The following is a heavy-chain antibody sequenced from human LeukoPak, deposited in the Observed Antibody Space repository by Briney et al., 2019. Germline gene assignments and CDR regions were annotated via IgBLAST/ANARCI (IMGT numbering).Heavy chain of an antibody. CDR2: TKQDGSQR. J-gene: IGHJ4*02. V-gene: IGHV3-7*01. CDR3: ARRGGSSSRRSPIDY. D-gene: IGHD6-6*01. CDR1: GFTFSDYW. Sequence: PGGSLRLSCTACGFTFSDYWMTWVRQAPGKGPEWVANTKQDGSQRYYVDSVRGRFTISRDNAKNSLFLQMNGLRAEDTAVYYCARRGGSSSRRSPIDYLGQGTLVTVSS.